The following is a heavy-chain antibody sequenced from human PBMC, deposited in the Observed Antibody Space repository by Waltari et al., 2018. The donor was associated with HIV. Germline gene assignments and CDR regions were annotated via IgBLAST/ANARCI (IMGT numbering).Heavy chain of an antibody. CDR1: GGSFSGSY. D-gene: IGHD2-2*01. Sequence: QVQLRQWGAGLLKPYETLSPTCAVYGGSFSGSYWSWIRQPHRQGLVWIGEINHSGSTNYNPSLKSRVTISVDTSKNQFSLKLTSVTAADTAVFYCARARLVSRGQYCSTTSCLPHYYCYYGMDVWGQGTTVTVSS. CDR2: INHSGST. V-gene: IGHV4-34*01. J-gene: IGHJ6*02. CDR3: ARARLVSRGQYCSTTSCLPHYYCYYGMDV.